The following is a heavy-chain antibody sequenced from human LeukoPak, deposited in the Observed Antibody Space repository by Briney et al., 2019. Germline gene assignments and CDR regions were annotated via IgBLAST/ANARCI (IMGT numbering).Heavy chain of an antibody. J-gene: IGHJ6*03. CDR1: GSSFSTYA. D-gene: IGHD3-10*01. Sequence: GGSLRLSCAASGSSFSTYAMHWVRQAPGKGLEYVSGISVSGRNTYYANSVKGRFTVSRDNSKNTLYLQMGGLRAEDTAVYYCARDHLSMVRGVIIAYYFYYMDVWGKGTTVTVSS. V-gene: IGHV3-64*01. CDR2: ISVSGRNT. CDR3: ARDHLSMVRGVIIAYYFYYMDV.